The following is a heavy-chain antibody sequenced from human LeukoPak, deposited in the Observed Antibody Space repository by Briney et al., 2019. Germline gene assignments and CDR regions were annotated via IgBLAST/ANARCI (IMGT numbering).Heavy chain of an antibody. J-gene: IGHJ4*02. CDR3: ARGTMTTVTYYFDY. CDR2: IYYSGST. D-gene: IGHD4-17*01. CDR1: GGSISSSSYY. Sequence: SETLSLTCTVSGGSISSSSYYWGWIRQPPGKGLEWIGSIYYSGSTYYNPSLKSRVTISVDTSKNQFSLKLSSVTAADTAVYYCARGTMTTVTYYFDYRGQGTLVTVSS. V-gene: IGHV4-39*01.